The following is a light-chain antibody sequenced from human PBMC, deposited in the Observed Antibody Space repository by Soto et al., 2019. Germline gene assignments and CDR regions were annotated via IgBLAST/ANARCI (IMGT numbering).Light chain of an antibody. CDR1: QDINSY. CDR3: QQYNIYPLT. J-gene: IGKJ4*01. Sequence: DVQMTQSPSSLSASVGDRVTITCRARQDINSYLAWYQQKPGNAPKSLIYAASSLQTWVPSRFSGSESGTDFTLTISNLQPEDSATYYCQQYNIYPLTFGGGTKVEIK. CDR2: AAS. V-gene: IGKV1D-16*01.